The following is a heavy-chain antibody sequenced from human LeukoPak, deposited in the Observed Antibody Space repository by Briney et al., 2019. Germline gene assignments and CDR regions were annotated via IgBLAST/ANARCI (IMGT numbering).Heavy chain of an antibody. J-gene: IGHJ4*02. D-gene: IGHD3-10*01. CDR3: ARDLWFGELKGVGSDY. CDR1: GYTFTSYG. Sequence: GASVKVSCKASGYTFTSYGISWVRQAPGQGLEWMGWISAYNGNTNYAQKLQGRVTMTTDTSTSTAYMELRSLRSDDTAVYYCARDLWFGELKGVGSDYWGQGTLVTVSS. CDR2: ISAYNGNT. V-gene: IGHV1-18*01.